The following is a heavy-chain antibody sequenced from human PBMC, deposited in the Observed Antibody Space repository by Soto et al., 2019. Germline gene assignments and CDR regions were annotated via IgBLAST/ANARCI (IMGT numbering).Heavy chain of an antibody. CDR3: XXXXXXLQLXGNYYYGMDV. D-gene: IGHD1-1*01. CDR1: GGTFGNSA. J-gene: IGHJ6*02. V-gene: IGHV1-69*05. CDR2: IIPIFPTP. Sequence: QVQLVQSGAEVKKPGSSVTVSCKASGGTFGNSAISWVRQAPGQGLEWMGGIIPIFPTPDYAQKFHGRDTXXXXXXXXXXXXXXXXXXXXXXXXXXXXXXXXXLQLXGNYYYGMDVWGQGTTVTV.